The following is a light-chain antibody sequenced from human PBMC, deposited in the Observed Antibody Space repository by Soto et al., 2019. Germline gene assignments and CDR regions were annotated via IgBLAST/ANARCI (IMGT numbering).Light chain of an antibody. CDR2: DAS. J-gene: IGKJ1*01. Sequence: EIVMTQSPGTLSVSPGERVTLSCRASQSVRSSLAWYQQQTGQAPRLLMFDASNRATGIPARFNGSGSGTDFTLTISSLEPEDFVVYYCQQRSNWPGTFGQGTKVDIK. V-gene: IGKV3-11*01. CDR1: QSVRSS. CDR3: QQRSNWPGT.